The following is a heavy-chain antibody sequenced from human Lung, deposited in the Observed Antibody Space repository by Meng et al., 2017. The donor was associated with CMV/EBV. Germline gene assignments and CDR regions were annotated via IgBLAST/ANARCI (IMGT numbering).Heavy chain of an antibody. CDR2: VYWNDDN. Sequence: SWFSLNTAGLGVGWVRQPPGKAPEWLALVYWNDDNRYSPSLRNRLTITKDTSKNQAVLTMSNMDPVDTATYYCAHYGDYRFGWYFDLWGRGTLVTVSS. J-gene: IGHJ2*01. CDR1: WFSLNTAGLG. CDR3: AHYGDYRFGWYFDL. V-gene: IGHV2-5*01. D-gene: IGHD4-17*01.